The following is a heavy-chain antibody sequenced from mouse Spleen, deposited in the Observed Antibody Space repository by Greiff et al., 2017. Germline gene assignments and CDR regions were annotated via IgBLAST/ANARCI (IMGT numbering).Heavy chain of an antibody. J-gene: IGHJ1*03. CDR3: ARGYLYWYFDV. Sequence: EVQLQESGPGMVKPSQSLSLTCTVTGYSITSGYDRHWIRHFPGNKLEWMGYISYSGSTNYNPSLKSRISITHDTSKNHFFLKLNSVTTEDTATYYCARGYLYWYFDVWGTGTTVTVSS. V-gene: IGHV3-1*01. D-gene: IGHD5-1-1*01. CDR1: GYSITSGYD. CDR2: ISYSGST.